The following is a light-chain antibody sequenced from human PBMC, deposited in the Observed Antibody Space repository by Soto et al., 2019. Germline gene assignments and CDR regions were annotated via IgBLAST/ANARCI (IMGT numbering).Light chain of an antibody. J-gene: IGLJ1*01. CDR2: EGS. CDR3: YSYAGRGGV. CDR1: NSDVGSYNL. V-gene: IGLV2-23*01. Sequence: SVLTQASSVYVSPGQSIPISCPGNNSDVGSYNLVSWYQQHPGKAPKLMIYEGSKRPSGVSNRFSGSKSGNTASLTISGLQAEDEADYYCYSYAGRGGVFGTGTKVTVL.